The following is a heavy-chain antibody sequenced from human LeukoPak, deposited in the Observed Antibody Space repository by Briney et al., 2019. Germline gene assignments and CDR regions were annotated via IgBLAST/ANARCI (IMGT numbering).Heavy chain of an antibody. CDR2: IYHRGSP. D-gene: IGHD3-16*01. CDR3: AAYRDAFDI. Sequence: SQTLSLTCAVSGGSISSGGYSWSWIRQPPGKGLEWIGYIYHRGSPYYNPSLKSRVTISVDRSKNQFSLKLSSVTAADAAVYYGAAYRDAFDIWGQGTMVTVSS. CDR1: GGSISSGGYS. V-gene: IGHV4-30-2*01. J-gene: IGHJ3*02.